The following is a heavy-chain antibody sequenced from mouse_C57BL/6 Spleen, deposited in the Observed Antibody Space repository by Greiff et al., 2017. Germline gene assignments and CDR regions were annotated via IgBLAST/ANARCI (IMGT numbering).Heavy chain of an antibody. V-gene: IGHV1-52*01. CDR2: IDPSDSET. CDR1: GYTFTSYW. D-gene: IGHD2-1*01. Sequence: QVQLKQPGAELVRPGSSVKLSCKASGYTFTSYWMHWVKQRPIQGLEWIGNIDPSDSETHYNQKFKDKATLTVDKSSSTAYMQLSSLTSEDSAVYYCARGGIYGILFDYWGQGTTLTVSS. CDR3: ARGGIYGILFDY. J-gene: IGHJ2*01.